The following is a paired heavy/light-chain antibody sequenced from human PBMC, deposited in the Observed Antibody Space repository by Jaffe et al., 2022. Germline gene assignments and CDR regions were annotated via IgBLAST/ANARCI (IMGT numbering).Heavy chain of an antibody. V-gene: IGHV3-23*01. CDR2: ISGPGTYT. CDR3: VTNLPYRENY. Sequence: EVQLLESGGGLVQPGGSLRISCSASGLFALISNYEMSWVRQAPGKGLEWVSTISGPGTYTVYAESVKGRFTISRDNSKNTLFLEMHSLRAEDTAIYYCVTNLPYRENYWGQGSLVTVSS. J-gene: IGHJ4*02. CDR1: GLFALISNYE. D-gene: IGHD1-26*01.
Light chain of an antibody. Sequence: DVIMTQSPLSLPVTLGQPASISCRSTQSLVFSDGITYLNWFHQRPGHSPRRLIYQVSNRDSGVPDRFSGSGSGTDFTLKISRVEADDVGVYYCMQATHWPHTFGQGTKLDIK. J-gene: IGKJ2*01. V-gene: IGKV2-30*01. CDR3: MQATHWPHT. CDR2: QVS. CDR1: QSLVFSDGITY.